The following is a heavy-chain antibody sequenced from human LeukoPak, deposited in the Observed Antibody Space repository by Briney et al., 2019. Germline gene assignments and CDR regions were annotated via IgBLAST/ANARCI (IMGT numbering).Heavy chain of an antibody. CDR3: VKDYAWGFDY. D-gene: IGHD2-2*01. V-gene: IGHV3-30*02. J-gene: IGHJ4*02. Sequence: GGSLRLSCAASGFTFSNYNMHWVRQAPGKGLEWVAFIRYDGSDKHYEDSVKGRFTISRDNSKNTVYLQVTSLRPEDTAVYYRVKDYAWGFDYWGQGTLVTVSS. CDR1: GFTFSNYN. CDR2: IRYDGSDK.